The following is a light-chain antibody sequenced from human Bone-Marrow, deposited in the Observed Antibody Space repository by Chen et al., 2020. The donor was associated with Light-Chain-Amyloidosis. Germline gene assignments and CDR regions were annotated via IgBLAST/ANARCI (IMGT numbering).Light chain of an antibody. CDR3: QQYGTSPLT. J-gene: IGKJ4*01. V-gene: IGKV3-20*01. CDR2: GSS. CDR1: QTISRNY. Sequence: EMVLTQSPGTLSLSPGEGANLPCRASQTISRNYLTWYQQKFGQSPRLLIYGSSSRATGIPDSFTGSGSGTDFTLTINRLEPEDFAMYDCQQYGTSPLTFGGGTKVEIK.